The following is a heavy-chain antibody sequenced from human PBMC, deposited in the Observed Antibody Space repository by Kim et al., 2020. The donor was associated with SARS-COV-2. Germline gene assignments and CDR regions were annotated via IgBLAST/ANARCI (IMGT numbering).Heavy chain of an antibody. Sequence: GGSLRLSCAASGFTFSSYAMSWVRQAPGKGLEWVSAISGSGGSTYYADSVKGRFTISRDNSKNTLYLQMNSLRAEDTAVYYCAKDNCSGGSCYSVYFDYWGQGTLVTVSS. CDR1: GFTFSSYA. CDR2: ISGSGGST. CDR3: AKDNCSGGSCYSVYFDY. D-gene: IGHD2-15*01. V-gene: IGHV3-23*01. J-gene: IGHJ4*02.